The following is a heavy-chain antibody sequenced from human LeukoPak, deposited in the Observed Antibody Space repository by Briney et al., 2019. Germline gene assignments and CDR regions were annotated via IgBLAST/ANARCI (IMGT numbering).Heavy chain of an antibody. CDR3: ARGGDNSGYFDY. CDR1: AVSISSSSYY. D-gene: IGHD3-22*01. J-gene: IGHJ4*02. CDR2: IYYSGST. Sequence: SETLSLTCTVSAVSISSSSYYWGWIRQPPGKGLEWIASIYYSGSTYYNPSLKSRVTMSLDTSNNQFSLKLSSVTAADTAVYYCARGGDNSGYFDYWGQGTLVTVSS. V-gene: IGHV4-39*07.